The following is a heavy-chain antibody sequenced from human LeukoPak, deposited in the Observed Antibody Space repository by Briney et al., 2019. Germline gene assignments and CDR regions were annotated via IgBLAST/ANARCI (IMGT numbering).Heavy chain of an antibody. CDR1: GDSVSSNSAA. CDR3: AAEFDLSTVVTPTDAFDI. D-gene: IGHD4-23*01. Sequence: SQTLSLTCAISGDSVSSNSAAWNWIRQSPSRGLEWLGRTYYRCKWYNDYAVSVKSRITINPDTSKNQFSLQLNSVTPEDTAVYYCAAEFDLSTVVTPTDAFDIWGQGAMVTVSS. J-gene: IGHJ3*02. CDR2: TYYRCKWYN. V-gene: IGHV6-1*01.